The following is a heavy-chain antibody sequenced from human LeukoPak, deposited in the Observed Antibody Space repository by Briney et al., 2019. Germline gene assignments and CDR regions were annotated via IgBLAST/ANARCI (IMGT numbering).Heavy chain of an antibody. CDR1: GGTFSSYA. CDR3: ARAGIAAAGTLDY. D-gene: IGHD6-13*01. Sequence: GASVKVSCKASGGTFSSYAISWVRQAPGRGLEWMGGIIPIFGTANYAQKLQGRVTITADESTSTAYMELSSLRSEDTAVYYCARAGIAAAGTLDYWGQGTLVTVSS. V-gene: IGHV1-69*01. J-gene: IGHJ4*02. CDR2: IIPIFGTA.